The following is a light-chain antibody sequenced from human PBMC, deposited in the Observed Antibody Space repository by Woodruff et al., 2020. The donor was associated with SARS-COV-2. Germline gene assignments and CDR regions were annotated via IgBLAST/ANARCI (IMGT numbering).Light chain of an antibody. CDR3: SSYTSSSTLV. CDR2: GKN. J-gene: IGLJ3*02. Sequence: PGQAPVLVIYGKNQRPSGIPDRFSGSTSGSTASLTIAGAQAEDEADYFCSSYTSSSTLVFGGGTKLT. V-gene: IGLV3-19*01.